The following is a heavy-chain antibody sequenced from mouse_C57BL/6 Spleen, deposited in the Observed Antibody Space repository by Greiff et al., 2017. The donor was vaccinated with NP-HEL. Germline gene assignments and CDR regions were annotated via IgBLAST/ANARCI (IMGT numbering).Heavy chain of an antibody. CDR2: ISSGSSTI. Sequence: EVMLVESGGGLVKPGGSLKLSCAASGFTFSDYGMHWVRQAPEKGLEWVAYISSGSSTIYYADTVKGRFTITRDNAKSTLFLQMTSLRSEDTAMYYCARDGSSYVKWYFDVWGTGTTVTVSS. J-gene: IGHJ1*03. CDR1: GFTFSDYG. V-gene: IGHV5-17*01. CDR3: ARDGSSYVKWYFDV. D-gene: IGHD1-1*01.